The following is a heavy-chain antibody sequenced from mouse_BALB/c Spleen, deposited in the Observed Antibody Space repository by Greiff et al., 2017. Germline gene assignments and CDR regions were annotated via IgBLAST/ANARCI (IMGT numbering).Heavy chain of an antibody. J-gene: IGHJ3*01. Sequence: LQESGAELMKPGASVKISCKATGYTFSSYWIEWVKQRPGHGLEWIGEILPGSGSTNYNEKFKGKATFTADTSSNTAYMQLSSLTSEDSAVYYCARGGLRRAWFAYWGQGTLVTVSA. D-gene: IGHD2-4*01. V-gene: IGHV1-9*01. CDR1: GYTFSSYW. CDR2: ILPGSGST. CDR3: ARGGLRRAWFAY.